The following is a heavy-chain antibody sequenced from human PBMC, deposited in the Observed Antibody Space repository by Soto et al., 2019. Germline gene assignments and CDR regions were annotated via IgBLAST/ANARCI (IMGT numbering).Heavy chain of an antibody. J-gene: IGHJ4*02. Sequence: ASVNVSCKASGYTFTGYYMHWVRQAPGQGLEWMGWINPNSGGTNYAQKFQGWVTMTRDTSISTAYMELSRLRSDDTAVYYCARWKATRSGHYFDYWGQGTLVTVYS. V-gene: IGHV1-2*04. CDR2: INPNSGGT. CDR1: GYTFTGYY. CDR3: ARWKATRSGHYFDY. D-gene: IGHD1-1*01.